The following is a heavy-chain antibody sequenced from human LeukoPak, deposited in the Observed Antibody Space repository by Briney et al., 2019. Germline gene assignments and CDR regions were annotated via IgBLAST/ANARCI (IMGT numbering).Heavy chain of an antibody. CDR3: AKAVYGSGSYGDY. D-gene: IGHD3-10*01. CDR2: MSYDGSNK. V-gene: IGHV3-30*18. J-gene: IGHJ4*02. CDR1: GLTFSSYG. Sequence: GRSLRLSCAASGLTFSSYGMHWVRQAPGKGLEWVAIMSYDGSNKYYADSVKGRFTISRGNSKNTLYLQMNSLRAEDTAVYYCAKAVYGSGSYGDYWGQGTLVTVSS.